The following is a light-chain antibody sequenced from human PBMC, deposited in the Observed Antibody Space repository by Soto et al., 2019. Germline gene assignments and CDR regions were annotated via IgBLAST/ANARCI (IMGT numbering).Light chain of an antibody. CDR2: DAS. CDR3: QQYDIWPPYT. Sequence: EVVMTQSPASLSASPGERVTLSCRASQNIRSSLAWYQQRPGQAPRLLIYDASTSATGIPPRFSGGGSGTEFTVTISSLQSEDFAIYYYQQYDIWPPYTIGQGTKVEF. CDR1: QNIRSS. J-gene: IGKJ2*01. V-gene: IGKV3-15*01.